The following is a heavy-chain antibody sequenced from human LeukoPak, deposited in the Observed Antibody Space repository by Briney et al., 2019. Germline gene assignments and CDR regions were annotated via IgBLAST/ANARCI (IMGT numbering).Heavy chain of an antibody. V-gene: IGHV1-2*02. J-gene: IGHJ4*02. CDR2: INPNSGGT. CDR3: ARDERYDSSGYPFDY. D-gene: IGHD3-22*01. CDR1: GYTFTGYF. Sequence: ASVKVSCKASGYTFTGYFMHWVRQAPGQGLEWMEWINPNSGGTNYAQKFQGRVTMTRDTSISTAYMGLSRLRSDDTAVYYCARDERYDSSGYPFDYWGQGTLVTVSS.